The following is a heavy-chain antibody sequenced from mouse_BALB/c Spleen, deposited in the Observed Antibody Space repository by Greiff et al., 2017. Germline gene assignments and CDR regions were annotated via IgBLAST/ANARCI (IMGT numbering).Heavy chain of an antibody. CDR3: TREGAGTAMDY. D-gene: IGHD4-1*01. V-gene: IGHV1-69*02. J-gene: IGHJ4*01. CDR1: GYTFTSYW. Sequence: VQLQQPGAELVRPGASVKLSCKASGYTFTSYWINWVKQRPGQGLEWIGNIYPSDSYTNYNQKFKDKATLTVDKSSSTAYMQLSSPTSEDSAVYYCTREGAGTAMDYWGQGTSVTVSS. CDR2: IYPSDSYT.